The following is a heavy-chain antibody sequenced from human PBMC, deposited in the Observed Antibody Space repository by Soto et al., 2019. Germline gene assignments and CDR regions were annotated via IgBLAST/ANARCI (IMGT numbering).Heavy chain of an antibody. CDR3: ARRIIALEIFDF. V-gene: IGHV4-30-4*08. Sequence: SETLSLTCTVTGVSISSGNYYWSWIRQHPGKGLEWIGFLSYSGNTYYNPSLKSRVTISVDTSKNQFSLKLSSVTAADTAVYYCARRIIALEIFDFWGPGTVVTVSS. D-gene: IGHD3-10*01. CDR1: GVSISSGNYY. J-gene: IGHJ4*02. CDR2: LSYSGNT.